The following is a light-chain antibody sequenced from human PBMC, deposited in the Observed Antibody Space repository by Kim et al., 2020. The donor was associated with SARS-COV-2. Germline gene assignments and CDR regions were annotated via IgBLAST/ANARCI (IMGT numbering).Light chain of an antibody. Sequence: QSVLTQPPSVSGAPGQRVTISCTGSSSNIGAVYDVHWYQQLPGTAPKLLIFRDNYRPSGVPDRFSGSKSGTSASLVITGLQAEDEADYYCQSYDSSLNDYVFGTGTKVTVL. CDR3: QSYDSSLNDYV. CDR1: SSNIGAVYD. CDR2: RDN. J-gene: IGLJ1*01. V-gene: IGLV1-40*01.